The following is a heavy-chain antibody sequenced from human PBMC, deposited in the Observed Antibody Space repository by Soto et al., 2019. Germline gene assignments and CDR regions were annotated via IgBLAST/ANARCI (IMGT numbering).Heavy chain of an antibody. D-gene: IGHD3-3*01. CDR1: GFSFSSYA. Sequence: PGGSLRLSCAASGFSFSSYAMSWVRQAPGKGLDWVSAISGSGGSTYYADSVKGRFTISRDNSKNTLYLQMNSLRAEDTAVYYCAKDRTYYDFWSGYSEGNWFDPWGQGTLVTVSS. CDR3: AKDRTYYDFWSGYSEGNWFDP. J-gene: IGHJ5*02. CDR2: ISGSGGST. V-gene: IGHV3-23*01.